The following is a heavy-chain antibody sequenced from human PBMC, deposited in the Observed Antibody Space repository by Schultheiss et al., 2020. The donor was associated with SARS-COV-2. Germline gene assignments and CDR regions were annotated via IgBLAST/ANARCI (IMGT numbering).Heavy chain of an antibody. J-gene: IGHJ5*02. CDR3: ARDTFESGYRSWFDP. CDR1: GGSFSGSY. CDR2: INHRGST. D-gene: IGHD5-18*01. Sequence: SETLSLTCAVYGGSFSGSYWSWIRQPPGKGLEWIGEINHRGSTNYNPSLKSRVTISVDKSKNQFSLKLSSVTAADTAVYYCARDTFESGYRSWFDPWGQGTLVTVSS. V-gene: IGHV4-34*01.